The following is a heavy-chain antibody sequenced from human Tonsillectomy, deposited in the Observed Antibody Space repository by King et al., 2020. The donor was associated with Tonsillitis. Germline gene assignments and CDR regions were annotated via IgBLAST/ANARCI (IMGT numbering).Heavy chain of an antibody. V-gene: IGHV3-33*01. CDR1: GFTFSTSG. J-gene: IGHJ3*02. CDR3: ARADFWYPFDI. Sequence: VQLVESGGGVVQPGRSLRLSCAASGFTFSTSGMHWVRQAPGKGREWDAAIWFDVKNEYYTDSVKGRFPISRDNSKNTVYLQMNSLTVEDTAVYYCARADFWYPFDIWGQGTMVTVSS. D-gene: IGHD3/OR15-3a*01. CDR2: IWFDVKNE.